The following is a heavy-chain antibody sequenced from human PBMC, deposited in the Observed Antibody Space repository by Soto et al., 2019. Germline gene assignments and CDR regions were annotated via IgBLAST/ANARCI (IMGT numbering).Heavy chain of an antibody. CDR2: VGANGDST. V-gene: IGHV3-23*01. J-gene: IGHJ4*02. CDR1: GFNFNSYA. D-gene: IGHD3-16*01. Sequence: EVQLLESGGGLVQPGGSLRLSCSASGFNFNSYAMSGVRQAPGKGLEWVAHVGANGDSTDYADSVKGRFTISRDNAKNTLYLQTTSLRVDDTAGYYCAGGTYVADGGQGTLGTVSS. CDR3: AGGTYVAD.